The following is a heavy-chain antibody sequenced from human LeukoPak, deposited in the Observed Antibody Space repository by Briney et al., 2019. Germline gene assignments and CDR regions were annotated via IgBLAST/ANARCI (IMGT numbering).Heavy chain of an antibody. D-gene: IGHD2/OR15-2a*01. J-gene: IGHJ4*02. V-gene: IGHV3-23*01. Sequence: GGSLRLSCGASGFTFSTHGMSWVRQAPGKGLEWVSTIGTSGGSTYYADSVKGRFTISRDNSKNTLYLQMNSLRAEDTAVYYCAKDRSPWSTTSTPGYWGQGTLVTVSS. CDR3: AKDRSPWSTTSTPGY. CDR2: IGTSGGST. CDR1: GFTFSTHG.